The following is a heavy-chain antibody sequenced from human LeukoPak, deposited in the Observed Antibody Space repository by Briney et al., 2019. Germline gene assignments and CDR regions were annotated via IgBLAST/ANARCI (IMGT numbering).Heavy chain of an antibody. CDR2: FDPEDGET. Sequence: GASVKVSFKVSGYALTELSMHWVRQAPGKGLEWMGGFDPEDGETIYAQKFQGRVTMTEDTSTSTAYMELRSLRSDDTAVYYCARDLYYDSTGPGRFYYYGMDVWGQRTTVTVSS. V-gene: IGHV1-24*01. J-gene: IGHJ6*02. CDR1: GYALTELS. CDR3: ARDLYYDSTGPGRFYYYGMDV. D-gene: IGHD3-22*01.